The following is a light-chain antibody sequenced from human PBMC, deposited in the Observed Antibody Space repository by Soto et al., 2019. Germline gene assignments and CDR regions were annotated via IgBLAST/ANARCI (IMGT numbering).Light chain of an antibody. CDR3: QQYGGSPT. CDR1: QSVPSNS. CDR2: DAS. Sequence: EIVLTQSPATLSLSPGERATLSCGASQSVPSNSLAWYQLKPGLAPRLIIYDASSRPPGIPDRFSGSGSGTDFTLTISRLEHEAFAVYSCQQYGGSPTFGRGTKVEIK. V-gene: IGKV3D-20*01. J-gene: IGKJ1*01.